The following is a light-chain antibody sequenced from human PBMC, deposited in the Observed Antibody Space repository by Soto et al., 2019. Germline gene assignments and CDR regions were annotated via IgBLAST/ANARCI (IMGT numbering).Light chain of an antibody. CDR2: AAS. J-gene: IGKJ1*01. V-gene: IGKV1-8*01. CDR3: QQYYSYPLT. CDR1: QGISSY. Sequence: AIRMTQSPSSFSASTGDRVTITCRASQGISSYLAWYQQKPGKAPKLLIYAASTLQSGVPSRFSGSGSGTDFTLTISCLQSEDFATYYCQQYYSYPLTFGHGNQVDI.